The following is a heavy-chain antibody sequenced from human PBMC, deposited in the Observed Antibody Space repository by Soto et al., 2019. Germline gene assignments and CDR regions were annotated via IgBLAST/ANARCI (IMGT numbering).Heavy chain of an antibody. CDR2: ISSSGSTI. D-gene: IGHD6-19*01. V-gene: IGHV3-11*01. J-gene: IGHJ4*02. CDR1: GFTFSDDQ. CDR3: ARAGQWRAPFSY. Sequence: GGSRRHSWAASGFTFSDDQISWIRQAPGKGLEWVSYISSSGSTIYYADSVKGRFTISRDNAKNSLYLQMNSLRAEDTAVYFCARAGQWRAPFSYWGQRTFVTVSS.